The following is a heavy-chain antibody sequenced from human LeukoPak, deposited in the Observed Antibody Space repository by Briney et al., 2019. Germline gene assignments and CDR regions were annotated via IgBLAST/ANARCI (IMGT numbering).Heavy chain of an antibody. CDR2: IYYSGST. CDR1: GGSISSYY. D-gene: IGHD2-2*01. J-gene: IGHJ5*02. V-gene: IGHV4-59*01. CDR3: ARYFPDIVVVPAAGWFDP. Sequence: SSETLSLTCTVSGGSISSYYWSWIRQPPGKGLEWIGYIYYSGSTNYNPSLKSRVTISVDTSKNQFSLKLSSVTAADTAVYYCARYFPDIVVVPAAGWFDPWGQGTLVTVSS.